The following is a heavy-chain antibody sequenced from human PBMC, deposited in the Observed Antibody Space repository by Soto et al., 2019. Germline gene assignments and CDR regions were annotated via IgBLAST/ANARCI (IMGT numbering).Heavy chain of an antibody. D-gene: IGHD2-15*01. CDR1: GYTFTSYG. J-gene: IGHJ6*04. V-gene: IGHV1-18*01. CDR3: GREGAPLREIISLFQHYSFVMDV. CDR2: ISAYNGNT. Sequence: ASVKVSCKASGYTFTSYGISWVRQAPGQGLEWMGWISAYNGNTAYAQNFQARLTMTTDTSTSTFYMELSSLRSDDTAVYYCGREGAPLREIISLFQHYSFVMDVLAKGTTVTFPS.